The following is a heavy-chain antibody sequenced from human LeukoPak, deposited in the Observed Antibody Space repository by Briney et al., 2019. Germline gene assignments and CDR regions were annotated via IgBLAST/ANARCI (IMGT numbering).Heavy chain of an antibody. V-gene: IGHV4-34*01. D-gene: IGHD3-10*01. CDR1: GGSLSGYC. Sequence: SETLSLTCAVYGGSLSGYCWSWIRQPPGKGLEWIGEINDTGSTYYNPSLKSRVTISVDTSNNQFSLKLSSVTAADTAVFYCARVVDGSGSYCEAFDIWGQGTMVTVSS. J-gene: IGHJ3*02. CDR3: ARVVDGSGSYCEAFDI. CDR2: INDTGST.